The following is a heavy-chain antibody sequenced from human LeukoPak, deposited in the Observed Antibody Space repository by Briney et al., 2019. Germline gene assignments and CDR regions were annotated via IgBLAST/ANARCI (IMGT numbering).Heavy chain of an antibody. D-gene: IGHD1-26*01. V-gene: IGHV1-2*02. CDR1: GYTFTGYY. CDR3: ASSPSGSCYWPFDY. J-gene: IGHJ4*02. CDR2: INPNSGGT. Sequence: GASVKVSCKASGYTFTGYYMRWVRQAPGQGLEWMGWINPNSGGTNYAQKFQGRVTMTRDTSITTAYMELSRLRSDDTAVYYCASSPSGSCYWPFDYWGQGTLVTVSS.